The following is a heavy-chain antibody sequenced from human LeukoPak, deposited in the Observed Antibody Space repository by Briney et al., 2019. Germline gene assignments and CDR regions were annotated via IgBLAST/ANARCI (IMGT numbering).Heavy chain of an antibody. V-gene: IGHV1-2*02. CDR1: GYTFTGCY. CDR3: ARDRAAAAGPIDY. CDR2: INPNSGGT. J-gene: IGHJ4*02. D-gene: IGHD6-13*01. Sequence: GASVTVSCKASGYTFTGCYMHWVRQAPGQGLEWMGWINPNSGGTNYAQKLQGRVTMTTDTSTSTAYMELRSLRSDDTAVYYCARDRAAAAGPIDYWGQGTLVTVSS.